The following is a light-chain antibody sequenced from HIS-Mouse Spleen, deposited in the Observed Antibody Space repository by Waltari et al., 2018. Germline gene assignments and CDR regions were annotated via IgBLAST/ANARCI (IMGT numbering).Light chain of an antibody. CDR1: NIGSKS. CDR2: EDS. Sequence: SYVLTQPPSVSVAPGQTARIPCGGNNIGSKSVPWYQQKPRQAPVPVVYEDSDRPSGIPEGFSGSNSGNTATLTISRVEAGDEADYYCQVWDSSSDHVVFGGGTKLTVL. V-gene: IGLV3-21*02. CDR3: QVWDSSSDHVV. J-gene: IGLJ2*01.